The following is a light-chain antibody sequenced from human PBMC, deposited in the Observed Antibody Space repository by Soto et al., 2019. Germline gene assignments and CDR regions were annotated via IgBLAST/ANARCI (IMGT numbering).Light chain of an antibody. CDR1: SSDVGGYNY. V-gene: IGLV2-14*01. CDR3: SSYRRGSTYV. Sequence: QSVLTQPASVSGAPGQSITVSCTGNSSDVGGYNYVSWYQQYPGKVPRLMIYDVTNRPSGVSNRFSGSKSGNTASLTISGLQAEDEADYYCSSYRRGSTYVFGTGTKLTVL. J-gene: IGLJ1*01. CDR2: DVT.